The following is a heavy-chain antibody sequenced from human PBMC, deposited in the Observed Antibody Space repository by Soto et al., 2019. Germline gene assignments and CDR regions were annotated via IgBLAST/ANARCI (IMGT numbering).Heavy chain of an antibody. V-gene: IGHV1-46*01. D-gene: IGHD3-22*01. CDR1: GYTFTSYY. CDR3: ARDRSVSYYYDSSGYSRGNWFDP. CDR2: INPSGGST. J-gene: IGHJ5*02. Sequence: GASVKVSCKASGYTFTSYYMHWVRQAPGQGLEWMGIINPSGGSTSYAQKFQGRVTMTRDTSTSTVYMGLSSLRSEDTAVYYCARDRSVSYYYDSSGYSRGNWFDPWGQGTLVTVSS.